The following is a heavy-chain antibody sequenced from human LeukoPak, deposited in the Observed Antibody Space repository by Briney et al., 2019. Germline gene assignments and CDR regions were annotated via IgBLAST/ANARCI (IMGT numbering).Heavy chain of an antibody. CDR2: INHSGST. CDR3: ARGGAMVRGVIDYYYYYMDV. J-gene: IGHJ6*03. D-gene: IGHD3-10*01. CDR1: GGSFSGYY. V-gene: IGHV4-34*01. Sequence: SETLSLTCAVYGGSFSGYYWSWIRQPPGKGLEWIGEINHSGSTNYNPSLKSRVTISVDTSKNQFSLKLSSVTAADTAVYYCARGGAMVRGVIDYYYYYMDVWGKGTTVTVSS.